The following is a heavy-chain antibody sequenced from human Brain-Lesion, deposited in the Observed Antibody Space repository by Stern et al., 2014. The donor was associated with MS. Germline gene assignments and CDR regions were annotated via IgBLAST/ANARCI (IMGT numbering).Heavy chain of an antibody. D-gene: IGHD2-15*01. CDR2: IYYSGNT. J-gene: IGHJ5*02. V-gene: IGHV4-39*01. CDR1: GGSVSSTSYA. CDR3: AGEEDIRYCSGGSCTGNWFDP. Sequence: QVQLQESGPGLVKPSETLSLTCTVAGGSVSSTSYAWAWIRQPPGKGLEWIGTIYYSGNTYYSPSLKSRLIISLDTPKNMFSLSLRSVTAADTAVYYCAGEEDIRYCSGGSCTGNWFDPWGQGTLVTVSS.